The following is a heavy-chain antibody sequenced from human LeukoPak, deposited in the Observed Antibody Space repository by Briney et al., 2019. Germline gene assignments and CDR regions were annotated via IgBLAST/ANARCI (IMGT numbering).Heavy chain of an antibody. CDR1: GFTFSTYA. D-gene: IGHD4-11*01. Sequence: GGSLRLSCAASGFTFSTYAMSWVRQAPGKGLEWVSAFSGSGGNTYYADSVKGRFTISRDNAKNSLYLQMNSLRAEDTAVYYCARAVYSNYGFDYWGQGTLVTVSS. CDR2: FSGSGGNT. V-gene: IGHV3-23*01. CDR3: ARAVYSNYGFDY. J-gene: IGHJ4*02.